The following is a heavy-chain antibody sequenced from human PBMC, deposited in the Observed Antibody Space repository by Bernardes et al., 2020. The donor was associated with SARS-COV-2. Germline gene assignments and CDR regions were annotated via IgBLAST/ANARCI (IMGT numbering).Heavy chain of an antibody. D-gene: IGHD3-22*01. CDR3: AAGVETSGYSYYYYGMDV. J-gene: IGHJ6*02. V-gene: IGHV1-58*02. Sequence: SVKVSCKASGLTFSNSVMQWVRQARGQRLEWIGWIVVGSGNTKYAQKFHDRVSITRDMSTNTAYMELSSLRSEDTAEYYCAAGVETSGYSYYYYGMDVWGQGTTVIVSS. CDR1: GLTFSNSV. CDR2: IVVGSGNT.